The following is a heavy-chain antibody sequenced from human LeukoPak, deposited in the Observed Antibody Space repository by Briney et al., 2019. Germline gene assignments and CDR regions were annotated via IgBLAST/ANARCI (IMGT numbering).Heavy chain of an antibody. V-gene: IGHV4-34*01. CDR3: ARGPPQLGYFDY. J-gene: IGHJ4*02. D-gene: IGHD3-16*01. CDR1: GGSFSGYY. Sequence: SETLSLTCAVYGGSFSGYYWSWIRQPPGKGLEWIGEINHSGSTNYNPSLKSRVTISVDTSKNQFSLKLSSVTAADTAVYYCARGPPQLGYFDYWGQGTLATVSS. CDR2: INHSGST.